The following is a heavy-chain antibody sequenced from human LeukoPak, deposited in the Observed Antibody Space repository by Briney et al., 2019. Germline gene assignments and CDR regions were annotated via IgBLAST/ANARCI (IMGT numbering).Heavy chain of an antibody. CDR1: GGTFSSYA. CDR3: AREGYYDSSGYQHDAFDI. J-gene: IGHJ3*02. V-gene: IGHV1-69*13. CDR2: IIPIFGAA. D-gene: IGHD3-22*01. Sequence: SVNVSCTASGGTFSSYAISWVRQAPGQGLEWMGGIIPIFGAANYAQKFQGRVTITADESTSTAYMELSSLRSEDTAVYYCAREGYYDSSGYQHDAFDIWGQGTMVTVSS.